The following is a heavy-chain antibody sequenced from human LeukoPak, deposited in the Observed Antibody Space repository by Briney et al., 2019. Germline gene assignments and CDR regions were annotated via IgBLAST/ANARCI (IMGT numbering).Heavy chain of an antibody. CDR3: ARDWYHAIDY. CDR2: ITSDGTST. J-gene: IGHJ4*02. CDR1: EFSFSITW. V-gene: IGHV3-74*03. Sequence: PGGPLRLSCAASEFSFSITWMHWVRQPPGQGLVWVARITSDGTSTSYAESVKGRFTISRDNAKNTLYLQMNSLRAEDTAVYYCARDWYHAIDYWGQGTLVTVSS. D-gene: IGHD2-2*01.